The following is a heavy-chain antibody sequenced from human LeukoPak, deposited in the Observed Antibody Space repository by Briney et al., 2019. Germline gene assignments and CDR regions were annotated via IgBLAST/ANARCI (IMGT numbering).Heavy chain of an antibody. J-gene: IGHJ5*02. D-gene: IGHD6-19*01. V-gene: IGHV1-2*02. CDR1: GYTFTGYY. Sequence: ASVKVSCKAPGYTFTGYYIHWVRQAPGQGLEWMGWINPDSGGTNYAQKFQGRVTMTRDTSISTAYMELSSLRSEDTAVYYCARGPRSSGWIEDPWGQGTLVTVSS. CDR2: INPDSGGT. CDR3: ARGPRSSGWIEDP.